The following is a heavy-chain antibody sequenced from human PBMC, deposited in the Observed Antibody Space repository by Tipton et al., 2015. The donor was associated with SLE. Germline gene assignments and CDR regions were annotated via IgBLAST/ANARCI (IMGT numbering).Heavy chain of an antibody. D-gene: IGHD2-15*01. CDR3: ARGEFVVVVAATYYYYGMDV. Sequence: TLSLTCAVYGGSSSGYYWSWIRQPPGKGLEWIGEINHSGSTNYNPSLKSRVTISVDTSKNQFSLKLSSVTAADTAVYYCARGEFVVVVAATYYYYGMDVWGQGTTVTVSS. CDR2: INHSGST. V-gene: IGHV4-34*01. J-gene: IGHJ6*02. CDR1: GGSSSGYY.